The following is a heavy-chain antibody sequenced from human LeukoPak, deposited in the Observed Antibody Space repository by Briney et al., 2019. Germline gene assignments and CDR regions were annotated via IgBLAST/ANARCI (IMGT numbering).Heavy chain of an antibody. CDR2: INWNGGST. Sequence: GGSLRLSCAASGFTFDDYGMSWVRQAPGKGLEWVSGINWNGGSTGYAGSVKGRFTISRDNAKNSLYLQMNSLRAEDTALYYCARDWTQWTYSSGFSDYWGQGTLVTVSS. CDR3: ARDWTQWTYSSGFSDY. CDR1: GFTFDDYG. V-gene: IGHV3-20*04. D-gene: IGHD6-19*01. J-gene: IGHJ4*02.